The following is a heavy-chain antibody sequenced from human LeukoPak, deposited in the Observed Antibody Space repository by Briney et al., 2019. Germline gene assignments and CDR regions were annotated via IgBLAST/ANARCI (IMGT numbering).Heavy chain of an antibody. J-gene: IGHJ6*03. V-gene: IGHV1-8*03. D-gene: IGHD6-19*01. CDR1: GYTFTSYD. CDR2: MNPNSGNT. CDR3: ARLVAGSFYYYYYMDV. Sequence: GASVKVSCKASGYTFTSYDINWVRQATGQGLEWMGWMNPNSGNTGYAQKFQGRVTITRNTSISTAYMELSSLRSEDTAVYYCARLVAGSFYYYYYMDVWGKGTTVTVSS.